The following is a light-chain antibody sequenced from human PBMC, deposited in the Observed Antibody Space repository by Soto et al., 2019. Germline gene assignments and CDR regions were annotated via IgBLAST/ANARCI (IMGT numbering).Light chain of an antibody. CDR3: NSYTRSSRYV. J-gene: IGLJ1*01. CDR2: DVT. V-gene: IGLV2-11*01. CDR1: SSDVGGYDY. Sequence: QSVLTQPRSVSGSPGQSVTISCTGTSSDVGGYDYVSWYQQHPGKAPKLMISDVTKRPSGVPDRFSGSKSGNTASLTISGLQAEDEADYYCNSYTRSSRYVFGTGTKVTVL.